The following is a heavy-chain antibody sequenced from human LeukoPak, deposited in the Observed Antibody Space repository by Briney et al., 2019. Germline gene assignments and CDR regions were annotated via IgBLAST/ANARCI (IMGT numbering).Heavy chain of an antibody. CDR3: ARILGDYYDSKYAFDI. Sequence: TSETLSLTCAVSGGSISSGGYSRSWIRQPPGKGLEWIGYIYHSGSTYYNPSLKSRVTISVDRSKNQFSLKLSSVTAADTAVYYCARILGDYYDSKYAFDIWGQGTMVTVSS. D-gene: IGHD3-22*01. CDR1: GGSISSGGYS. V-gene: IGHV4-30-2*01. J-gene: IGHJ3*02. CDR2: IYHSGST.